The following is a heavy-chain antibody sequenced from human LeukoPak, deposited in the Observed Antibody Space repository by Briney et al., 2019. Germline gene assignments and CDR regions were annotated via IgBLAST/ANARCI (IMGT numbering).Heavy chain of an antibody. CDR1: GFSFTSYG. CDR3: ARDLSPVVRASPMGY. D-gene: IGHD3-10*01. CDR2: ITYDGYYK. V-gene: IGHV3-30*03. J-gene: IGHJ4*02. Sequence: PGGSLRLSCAASGFSFTSYGMHWVRQAPGKGLGWVALITYDGYYKYYSDSVKGRFTISSDTSKNTLYLQMNSLRAEDTAVYYCARDLSPVVRASPMGYWGRGTLVTVSS.